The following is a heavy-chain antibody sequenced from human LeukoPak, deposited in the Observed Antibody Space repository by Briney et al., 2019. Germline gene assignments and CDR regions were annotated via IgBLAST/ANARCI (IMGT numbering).Heavy chain of an antibody. J-gene: IGHJ5*02. D-gene: IGHD4/OR15-4a*01. CDR2: IYSGGTT. CDR1: GFTFSNYA. CDR3: AKVRGGTFDP. V-gene: IGHV3-23*03. Sequence: GGSLRLSCAASGFTFSNYAMSWVRQAPGKGLEWVSVIYSGGTTNYADSVKGRFTISRDNSKNIVYLQMNSLRAEDTAIYYCAKVRGGTFDPWGQGTLVTVSS.